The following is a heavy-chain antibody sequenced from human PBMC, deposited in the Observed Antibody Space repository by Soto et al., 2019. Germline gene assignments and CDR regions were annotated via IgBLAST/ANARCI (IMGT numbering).Heavy chain of an antibody. D-gene: IGHD4-17*01. J-gene: IGHJ4*02. Sequence: LVQSGAEAKKPGTSVKVSCKASGYTFSTSTISWVRQAPGQGLEWLGWIKAYSGHTNYAPKLQGRVTMTTDTSTSTAYLELRSLTNDDTAMYYCAIANYGDDDYWGQGTLVTVSS. CDR2: IKAYSGHT. CDR3: AIANYGDDDY. CDR1: GYTFSTST. V-gene: IGHV1-18*04.